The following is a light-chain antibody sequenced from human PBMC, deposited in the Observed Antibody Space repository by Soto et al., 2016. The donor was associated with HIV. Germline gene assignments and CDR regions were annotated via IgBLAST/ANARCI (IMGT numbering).Light chain of an antibody. CDR1: QSLVHTDGTTY. CDR3: MQGTYWPLT. Sequence: DVVMTQSPLSLPVTLGQPASISCRSSQSLVHTDGTTYLHWFQQRPGQSPRRLIYKVSNRDSGVPDRFSGGGSGTDFTLRISRVEAEDVGVYYCMQGTYWPLTFGGGTKVEI. J-gene: IGKJ4*01. CDR2: KVS. V-gene: IGKV2-30*02.